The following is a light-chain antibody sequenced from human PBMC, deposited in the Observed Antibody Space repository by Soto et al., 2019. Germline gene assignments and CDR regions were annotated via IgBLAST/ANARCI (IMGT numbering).Light chain of an antibody. V-gene: IGKV3-15*01. CDR1: QSVSNN. Sequence: EIVVTQSPATLSVSPGERATLSCRASQSVSNNLVWYQQKPGQAPRLLIYGASTRATGIPARFSGSGSGTEFTLTISSLQSEDFAVYYCQQYNSWPPWSVGQGTKVEIK. CDR2: GAS. CDR3: QQYNSWPPWS. J-gene: IGKJ1*01.